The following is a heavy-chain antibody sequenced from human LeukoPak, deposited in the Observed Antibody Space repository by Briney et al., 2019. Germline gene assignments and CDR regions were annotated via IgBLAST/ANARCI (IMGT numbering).Heavy chain of an antibody. D-gene: IGHD5-12*01. CDR3: ARGGGYDFPDY. J-gene: IGHJ4*02. CDR1: GFIFSNYG. Sequence: GGSLRLSCAASGFIFSNYGMSWVRQAPGKGLEWVSAIRGNAGTTYYADSVKGRFTIFRDNHKNSLYLQMNSLRAEDTAVYYCARGGGYDFPDYWGQGTLVTVSS. V-gene: IGHV3-23*01. CDR2: IRGNAGTT.